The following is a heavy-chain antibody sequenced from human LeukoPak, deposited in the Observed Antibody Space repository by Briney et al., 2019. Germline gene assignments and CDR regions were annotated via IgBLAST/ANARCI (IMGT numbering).Heavy chain of an antibody. J-gene: IGHJ3*02. V-gene: IGHV4-34*01. CDR1: GGSFSGYY. CDR3: ARSSVLLWFGDHPPKGAFDI. CDR2: INHSGST. D-gene: IGHD3-10*01. Sequence: SETLSLTCAVYGGSFSGYYWSWIRQPPGKGLEWIGEINHSGSTNYNPSLKSRVTISVDTSKNQFSLKLSSVTAADAAVYYCARSSVLLWFGDHPPKGAFDIWGQGTMVTVSS.